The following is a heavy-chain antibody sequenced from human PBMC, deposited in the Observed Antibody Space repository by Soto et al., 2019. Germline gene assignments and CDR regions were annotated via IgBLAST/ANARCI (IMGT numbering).Heavy chain of an antibody. CDR3: ARRRHGYFDS. CDR1: GASIATHLYY. CDR2: ISYDGTT. Sequence: QLQLQESGPGLVKPSETLSLTCTVSGASIATHLYYWAWVRQSPEKGLEWIATISYDGTTFYSPSLESRVAISIDTPKSQFSPNLNSVTATDTAVYFCARRRHGYFDSWGQGTLITVSS. J-gene: IGHJ4*02. V-gene: IGHV4-39*01.